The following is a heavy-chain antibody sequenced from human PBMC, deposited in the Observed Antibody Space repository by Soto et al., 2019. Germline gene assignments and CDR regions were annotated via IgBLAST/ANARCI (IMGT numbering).Heavy chain of an antibody. CDR2: VSHDGRNT. V-gene: IGHV3-30*03. CDR1: GFTFSDYA. CDR3: ATGGRQWLVTSDFNY. J-gene: IGHJ4*02. Sequence: VQLVESGGGVVQPGRSLRLSCAASGFTFSDYAMHWVRQAPGKGLEWVAVVSHDGRNTHYADSVKGRFTISRDSSKHTVSLEMTRLRAEDTAVYYCATGGRQWLVTSDFNYWGQGALVTVSS. D-gene: IGHD6-19*01.